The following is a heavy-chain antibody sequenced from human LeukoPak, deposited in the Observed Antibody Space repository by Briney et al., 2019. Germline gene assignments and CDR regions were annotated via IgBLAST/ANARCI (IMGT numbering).Heavy chain of an antibody. CDR3: ATDPGVAYGSSFDY. CDR2: ISYDGSNK. D-gene: IGHD3-10*01. Sequence: PGGSLRLSCAASGFTVSSYAMHGVRHAPGKGLEGVAVISYDGSNKYYADSVKGRFTISRDNSKNTLYLQMNSLRAEDTAVYYCATDPGVAYGSSFDYWGQGTLVTVSS. J-gene: IGHJ4*02. CDR1: GFTVSSYA. V-gene: IGHV3-30-3*01.